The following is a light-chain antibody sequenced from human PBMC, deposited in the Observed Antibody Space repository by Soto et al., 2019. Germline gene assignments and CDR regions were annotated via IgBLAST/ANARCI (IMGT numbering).Light chain of an antibody. J-gene: IGKJ2*01. CDR3: QQYTNWPPFT. CDR2: GAS. CDR1: QNVGTS. V-gene: IGKV3-15*01. Sequence: EVVLTQSPATLSVSPGEGASLSCSASQNVGTSLAWYQHKPGQAPRLLIYGASTRAAGVPARFSGSASRTEYTLTITSLQSEDSALYYCQQYTNWPPFTFGQGTRLEIK.